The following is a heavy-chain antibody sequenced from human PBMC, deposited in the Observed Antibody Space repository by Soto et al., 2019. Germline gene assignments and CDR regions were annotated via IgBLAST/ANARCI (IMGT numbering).Heavy chain of an antibody. CDR2: IDISGNT. V-gene: IGHV3-13*01. D-gene: IGHD3-10*01. Sequence: EVHLVESGGGLVQPGGSLRLSCVASEFTLSDYDMHWVRQATGKGLEWVSSIDISGNTYQAGSVQGRFTSSRESAKNSLYLQMNSLRVGDTAVYFCVREGLGGHIGPFDIWGQGTMVTASS. CDR3: VREGLGGHIGPFDI. CDR1: EFTLSDYD. J-gene: IGHJ3*02.